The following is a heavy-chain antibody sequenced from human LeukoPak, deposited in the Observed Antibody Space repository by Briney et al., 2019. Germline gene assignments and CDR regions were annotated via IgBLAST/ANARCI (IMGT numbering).Heavy chain of an antibody. V-gene: IGHV1-69*06. CDR2: IIPILGTA. CDR1: GGTFSNYA. Sequence: ASVKVSCKASGGTFSNYAINWVRQAPGQGLEWMGGIIPILGTANYAQKFQGRVTITADKSTSTVYMELNSLKSEDTAVYYCARGWDYDSGGRPTAYVYWGQGTLVTVSS. CDR3: ARGWDYDSGGRPTAYVY. D-gene: IGHD3-22*01. J-gene: IGHJ4*02.